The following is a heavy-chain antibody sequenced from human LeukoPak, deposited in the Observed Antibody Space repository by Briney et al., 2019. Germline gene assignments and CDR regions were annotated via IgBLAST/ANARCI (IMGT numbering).Heavy chain of an antibody. CDR3: ARPRYYYDSSGPSYWYFDL. CDR1: GYSFTSYW. CDR2: IYPGDSDT. V-gene: IGHV5-51*01. J-gene: IGHJ2*01. D-gene: IGHD3-22*01. Sequence: GESLKISCKGSGYSFTSYWIGWVRQMPGKGLEWMGIIYPGDSDTRYSPSFQGQVTISADKSISTAYLQWSSLKASDTAMYYCARPRYYYDSSGPSYWYFDLWGRGTLVTVSS.